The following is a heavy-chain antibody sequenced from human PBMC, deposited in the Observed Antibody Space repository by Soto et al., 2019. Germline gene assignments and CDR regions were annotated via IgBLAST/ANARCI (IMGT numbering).Heavy chain of an antibody. V-gene: IGHV4-30-4*01. D-gene: IGHD3-10*01. CDR1: GGSISSGDDY. Sequence: SETLSLTCTVSGGSISSGDDYWTWIRQPPKKGLEWIGYIYYSGPTFYNPSLKSRVTISVDTSKNQFSLKLSSVTAADTAVYYCARPRPDYYADVWGQGTTVTVSS. CDR2: IYYSGPT. J-gene: IGHJ6*02. CDR3: ARPRPDYYADV.